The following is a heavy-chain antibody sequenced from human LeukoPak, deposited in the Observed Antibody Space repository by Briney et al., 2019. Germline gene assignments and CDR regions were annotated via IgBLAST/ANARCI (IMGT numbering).Heavy chain of an antibody. Sequence: ASVKVSCKASGYTFTSYGISWVRQAPGQGLEWMGWISAYNGNTNYAQKLQGRVTMTTDTSTSTAYMELRSLRSDDTAVYYCARANLPGGSSWIQLWFNDYWGQGTLVTVSS. V-gene: IGHV1-18*01. D-gene: IGHD5-18*01. CDR3: ARANLPGGSSWIQLWFNDY. CDR2: ISAYNGNT. J-gene: IGHJ4*02. CDR1: GYTFTSYG.